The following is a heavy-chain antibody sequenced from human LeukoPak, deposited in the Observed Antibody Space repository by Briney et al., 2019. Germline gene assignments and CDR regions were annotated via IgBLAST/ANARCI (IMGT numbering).Heavy chain of an antibody. J-gene: IGHJ4*02. D-gene: IGHD3-22*01. CDR1: GFSFSSYA. Sequence: PGGSLRLSCAASGFSFSSYAMSWVRQAPGKGLEWVSAISGSGGNTYYADSVKGRFTISRDDARDSLFLQMNSLRAEDTAVYFCVRLRRNSDRSGYYYYYDYWGQGTLVTVSS. V-gene: IGHV3-23*01. CDR2: ISGSGGNT. CDR3: VRLRRNSDRSGYYYYYDY.